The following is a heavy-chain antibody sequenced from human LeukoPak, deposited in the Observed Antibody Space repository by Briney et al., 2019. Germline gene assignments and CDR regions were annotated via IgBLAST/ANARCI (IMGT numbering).Heavy chain of an antibody. Sequence: SETLSLTCAVYGGSFSGYYWSWIRQPPGKGLEWIGEINHSGSTNYNPSLKGRVTISVDTSKNQFSLKLSSVTGADTAVYYCARGHSSSWYDWFDPCGQGTLVTVSS. CDR1: GGSFSGYY. J-gene: IGHJ5*02. CDR2: INHSGST. V-gene: IGHV4-34*01. CDR3: ARGHSSSWYDWFDP. D-gene: IGHD6-13*01.